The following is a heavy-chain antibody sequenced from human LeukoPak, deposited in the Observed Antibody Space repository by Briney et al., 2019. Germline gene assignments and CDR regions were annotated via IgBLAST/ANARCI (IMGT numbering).Heavy chain of an antibody. CDR1: GFTFFNYA. D-gene: IGHD2-15*01. Sequence: GGSLRLSCAASGFTFFNYAMSWVRQSPGKGLEWVSIISGSGGNTNYADSVKGRFTISRDNSNNTLYLQMNSLRAEDTAVYYCAKDLSYCSGGTCYTSRYYDMDVWGQGTTVTVSS. J-gene: IGHJ6*02. CDR3: AKDLSYCSGGTCYTSRYYDMDV. CDR2: ISGSGGNT. V-gene: IGHV3-23*01.